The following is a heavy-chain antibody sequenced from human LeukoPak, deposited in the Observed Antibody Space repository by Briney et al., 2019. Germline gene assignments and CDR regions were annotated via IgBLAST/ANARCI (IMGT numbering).Heavy chain of an antibody. V-gene: IGHV3-48*04. D-gene: IGHD2-2*01. CDR1: GFTFSSYS. CDR2: ISSSGSTI. CDR3: ARAEPAARKFFDY. Sequence: TGGSLRPSCAASGFTFSSYSMNWVRQAPGKGLEWVSYISSSGSTIYYADSVKGRFTISRDNAKNSLYLQMNSLRAEDTAVYYCARAEPAARKFFDYWGQGTLVTVSS. J-gene: IGHJ4*02.